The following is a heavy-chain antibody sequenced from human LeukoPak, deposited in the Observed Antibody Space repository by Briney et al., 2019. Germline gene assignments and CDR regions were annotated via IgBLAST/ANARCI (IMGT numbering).Heavy chain of an antibody. V-gene: IGHV4-4*07. CDR2: IYTSGST. CDR3: ARGDKPGQGIDY. D-gene: IGHD2-15*01. J-gene: IGHJ4*02. Sequence: SETLSLTCTVSGGSISSYYWSWIRQPAGKGLEWIGRIYTSGSTNYNPSLKSRLTMSVDTSKNQFSLNLTSVTAADTAVYYCARGDKPGQGIDYWGQGTLVTVSS. CDR1: GGSISSYY.